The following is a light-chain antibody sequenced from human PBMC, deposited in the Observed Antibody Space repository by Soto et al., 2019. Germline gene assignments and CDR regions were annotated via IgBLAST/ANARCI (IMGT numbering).Light chain of an antibody. CDR1: SSDVGGYNY. Sequence: QSALTQPASVSGSPGQSITISCTGTSSDVGGYNYVSWYQQHPGKAPKLKIYDVSNRPSGVSNRFSGSKSGNTASLTISGLQAEDEADYYCSSYTSSSTSVFGTGTQLTVL. CDR3: SSYTSSSTSV. V-gene: IGLV2-14*01. CDR2: DVS. J-gene: IGLJ7*01.